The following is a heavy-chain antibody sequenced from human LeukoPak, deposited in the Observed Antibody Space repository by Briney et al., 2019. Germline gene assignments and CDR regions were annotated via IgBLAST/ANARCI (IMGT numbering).Heavy chain of an antibody. CDR1: GGSISSSSYY. V-gene: IGHV4-39*01. CDR2: IYYSGSS. D-gene: IGHD4-11*01. CDR3: ARLGDNSGFDY. J-gene: IGHJ4*02. Sequence: SETLSLTCTVSGGSISSSSYYWGWIRQPPVKGLEWIGSIYYSGSSYSNPSLKSRVTISVDTSKNQFSLKLSSVTAADTAVFYCARLGDNSGFDYWGQGTLVTVSS.